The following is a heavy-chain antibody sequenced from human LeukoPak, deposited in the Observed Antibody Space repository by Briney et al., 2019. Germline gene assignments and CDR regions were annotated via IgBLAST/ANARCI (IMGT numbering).Heavy chain of an antibody. CDR2: IRSNANNYAT. CDR1: GFTFSGSA. CDR3: TTDGWGATGFDY. V-gene: IGHV3-73*01. D-gene: IGHD1-26*01. Sequence: PGGSLRLSCAASGFTFSGSAMHWVRQASGKGLEWVGRIRSNANNYATAYAASVKGRFTISRDDSKNTLYLQMNSLKTEDTAVYYCTTDGWGATGFDYWGQGTLVTVSS. J-gene: IGHJ4*02.